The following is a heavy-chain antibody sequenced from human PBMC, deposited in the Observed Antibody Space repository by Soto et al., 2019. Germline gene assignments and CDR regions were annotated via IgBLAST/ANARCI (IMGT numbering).Heavy chain of an antibody. D-gene: IGHD3-22*01. CDR3: AKDMGSSGYYSNWFDP. Sequence: GGSLRLSCAASGSTFDDYAMHWVRQAPGKGLEWVSGISWNSGSIGYADSVKGRFTISRDNAKNSLYLQMNSLRAEDTALYYCAKDMGSSGYYSNWFDPWGQGTLVTVSS. CDR1: GSTFDDYA. CDR2: ISWNSGSI. J-gene: IGHJ5*02. V-gene: IGHV3-9*01.